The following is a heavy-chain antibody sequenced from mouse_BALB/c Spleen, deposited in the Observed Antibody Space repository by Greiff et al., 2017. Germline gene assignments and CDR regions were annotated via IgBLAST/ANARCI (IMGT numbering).Heavy chain of an antibody. CDR2: INPSSGYT. CDR3: ARSFAYDVAMDY. J-gene: IGHJ4*01. CDR1: GYTFTSYT. Sequence: VQLQQSGAELARPGASVKMSCKASGYTFTSYTMHWVKQRPGQGLEWIGYINPSSGYTNYNQKFKDKATLTADKSSSTAYMQLSSLTSEDSAVYYCARSFAYDVAMDYWGQGTSVTVSS. D-gene: IGHD2-14*01. V-gene: IGHV1-4*01.